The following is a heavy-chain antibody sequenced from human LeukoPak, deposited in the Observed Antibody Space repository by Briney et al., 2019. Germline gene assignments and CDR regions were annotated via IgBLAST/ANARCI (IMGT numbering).Heavy chain of an antibody. J-gene: IGHJ1*01. CDR3: VRRFCTGGICYESS. D-gene: IGHD2-8*02. CDR2: ISYSGST. CDR1: GGSISSSC. Sequence: PSETLTLTCTASGGSISSSCWSWIRQPPGEGLEWIGYISYSGSTNYNPSLKSRVTISVDTSKNHFSLKVRSVTAADTAVYYCVRRFCTGGICYESSWGQGDLFTVSS. V-gene: IGHV4-59*01.